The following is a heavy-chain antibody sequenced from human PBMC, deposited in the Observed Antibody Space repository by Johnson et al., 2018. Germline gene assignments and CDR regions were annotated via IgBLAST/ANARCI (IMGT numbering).Heavy chain of an antibody. CDR3: VGGENSFCI. Sequence: QVQLVQSGAEVKKPGASVKISCKASGSSFTRYYMQWVRQAPGQGLEWMGIINPGGGATTYAQRLRDRVTMTRETSTSTVYMELRGLRSEETAVYYCVGGENSFCIWGQGTPVTVSS. CDR2: INPGGGAT. V-gene: IGHV1-46*01. D-gene: IGHD2/OR15-2a*01. CDR1: GSSFTRYY. J-gene: IGHJ3*02.